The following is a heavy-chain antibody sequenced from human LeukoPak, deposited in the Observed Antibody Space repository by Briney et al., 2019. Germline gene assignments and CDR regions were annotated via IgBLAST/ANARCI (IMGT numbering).Heavy chain of an antibody. D-gene: IGHD3-16*02. CDR1: GFTFSSYW. CDR2: IKQDGSEK. J-gene: IGHJ4*02. V-gene: IGHV3-7*01. CDR3: AREHPYNYDYVWGSYRYYFDY. Sequence: GGSLRLSCAASGFTFSSYWMSWVRQAPGKGLEWVANIKQDGSEKYYVDSVKGRFTISRDNAKNSLYLQMNSLRAEDTAVYYSAREHPYNYDYVWGSYRYYFDYWGQGTLVTVSS.